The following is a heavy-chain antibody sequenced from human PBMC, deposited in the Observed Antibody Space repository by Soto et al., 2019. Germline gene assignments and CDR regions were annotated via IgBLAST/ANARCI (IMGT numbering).Heavy chain of an antibody. J-gene: IGHJ6*02. CDR1: GCTFTSYD. Sequence: ASVKVSCKASGCTFTSYDINWVPQATLRGLEWMGWMNPNSGNTGYAQKFQGRATMTRNTYISTAYMELSSLRSEDTAVYYCARGTILEWAAAGACYYYYGMDVWAQGTTVTVSS. D-gene: IGHD6-13*01. V-gene: IGHV1-8*01. CDR3: ARGTILEWAAAGACYYYYGMDV. CDR2: MNPNSGNT.